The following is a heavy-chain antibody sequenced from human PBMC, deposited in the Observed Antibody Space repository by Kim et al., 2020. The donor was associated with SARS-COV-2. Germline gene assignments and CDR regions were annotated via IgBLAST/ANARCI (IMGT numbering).Heavy chain of an antibody. V-gene: IGHV1-69*04. CDR1: GGTFSSYA. CDR3: ARGEPVDY. Sequence: SVKVSCKDSGGTFSSYAISWVRQAPGQGLEWMGRIIPILGIANYAQKFQGRVTITTDKSTSTAYMELRSLGSEDTAVYYCARGEPVDYWGQGTLDNVSS. J-gene: IGHJ4*02. CDR2: IIPILGIA.